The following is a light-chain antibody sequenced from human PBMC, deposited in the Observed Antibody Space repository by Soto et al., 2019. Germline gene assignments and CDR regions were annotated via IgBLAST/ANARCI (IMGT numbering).Light chain of an antibody. CDR3: QQYYSTPQLT. CDR2: WAS. Sequence: DIVMTQSPDSLAVSLGERATINCKSSQSVLYSSNNKNYLAWYQQKPVQPPKLLIYWASTPESGVPDRFSGRGSGTDFNLTISSLQAEDVAVYYCQQYYSTPQLTFGGGTKVEIK. J-gene: IGKJ4*01. CDR1: QSVLYSSNNKNY. V-gene: IGKV4-1*01.